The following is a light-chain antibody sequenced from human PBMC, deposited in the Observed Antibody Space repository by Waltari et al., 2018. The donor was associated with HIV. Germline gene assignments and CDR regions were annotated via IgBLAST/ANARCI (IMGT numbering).Light chain of an antibody. CDR3: QSYDSGLRV. J-gene: IGLJ2*01. Sequence: QSVLTQPPSVSGAPGQRVTISCTGNRSNIGSPYYVHWYQQLPGTAPKLLIYGNSNRPSGVPDRVSGSRSGTSASLVITGLQAEDEADYYCQSYDSGLRVFGGGTKLTVL. CDR2: GNS. CDR1: RSNIGSPYY. V-gene: IGLV1-40*01.